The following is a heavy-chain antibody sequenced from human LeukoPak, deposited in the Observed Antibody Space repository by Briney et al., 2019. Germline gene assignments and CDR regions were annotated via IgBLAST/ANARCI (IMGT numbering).Heavy chain of an antibody. Sequence: ASVEVSSQVSGYPLTELSIHWVRRAPGKGLGWMGGFDPEAGDTIFAQTFLGRVTMTKVTSTDTAYMELSSLRSEDTAVYYCATYSIGYYTYYFDYWGQETLVTVSS. CDR1: GYPLTELS. J-gene: IGHJ4*01. CDR2: FDPEAGDT. CDR3: ATYSIGYYTYYFDY. D-gene: IGHD3-22*01. V-gene: IGHV1-24*01.